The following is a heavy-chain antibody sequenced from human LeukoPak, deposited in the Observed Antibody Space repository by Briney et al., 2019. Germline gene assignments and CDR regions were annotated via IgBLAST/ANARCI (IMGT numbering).Heavy chain of an antibody. CDR1: RLTFTRNA. D-gene: IGHD2-2*01. Sequence: GGSLRLSCAASRLTFTRNAMAWVRQAPAKGLEWVSAIDGGGGTTFYADSVKGRVTISRVQSTNTVYLQMNSLRADDTAVYYCAKAHCSSTSCSRADNWGQGTLVTVSS. CDR3: AKAHCSSTSCSRADN. V-gene: IGHV3-23*01. J-gene: IGHJ4*02. CDR2: IDGGGGTT.